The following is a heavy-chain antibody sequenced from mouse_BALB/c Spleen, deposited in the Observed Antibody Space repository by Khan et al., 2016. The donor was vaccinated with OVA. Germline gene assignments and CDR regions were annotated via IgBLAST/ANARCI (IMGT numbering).Heavy chain of an antibody. Sequence: QIQLVQSGPELKKPGETVKISCKASGYTLTDYGMNWVKQAPGKGLKWMGWINTYTGEPTYADDFKGRFAFSLETSVSAAYLQVSDLENEDTATXFCARSDGNYKFTYWGQGTLVTVSA. CDR1: GYTLTDYG. D-gene: IGHD2-1*01. J-gene: IGHJ3*01. CDR3: ARSDGNYKFTY. V-gene: IGHV9-3-1*01. CDR2: INTYTGEP.